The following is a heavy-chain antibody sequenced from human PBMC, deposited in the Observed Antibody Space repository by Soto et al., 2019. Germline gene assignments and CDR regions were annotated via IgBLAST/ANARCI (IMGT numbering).Heavy chain of an antibody. CDR2: ISSSSRTI. CDR3: AGDAGYCSGGSCYGYHYGMDV. V-gene: IGHV3-48*02. CDR1: GFPFSSYS. J-gene: IGHJ6*02. D-gene: IGHD2-15*01. Sequence: GGSLRLSCAASGFPFSSYSMNWVRQAPGKGLEWVSYISSSSRTIYYADSVKGRFTISRDNAKSSLYLQMNSLRDEDTAVYYCAGDAGYCSGGSCYGYHYGMDVRGQGTTVTGSS.